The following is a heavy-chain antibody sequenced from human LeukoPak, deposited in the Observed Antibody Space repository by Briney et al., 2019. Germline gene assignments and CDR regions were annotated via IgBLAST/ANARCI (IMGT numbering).Heavy chain of an antibody. J-gene: IGHJ4*02. CDR2: INHSGST. Sequence: PSETLSLTCTVSGGSISSYYWSWIRQPPGKGLEWIGEINHSGSTNYNPSLKSRVTISVDTSKNQFSLKLSSVTAADTAVYYCARGKRGYRTGWLRGSFDYWGQGTLVTVSS. CDR3: ARGKRGYRTGWLRGSFDY. D-gene: IGHD6-25*01. V-gene: IGHV4-34*01. CDR1: GGSISSYY.